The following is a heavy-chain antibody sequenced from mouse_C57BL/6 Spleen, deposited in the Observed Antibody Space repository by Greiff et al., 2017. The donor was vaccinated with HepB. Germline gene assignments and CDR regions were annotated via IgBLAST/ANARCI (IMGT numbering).Heavy chain of an antibody. CDR3: ARPYDSVYYAMDY. V-gene: IGHV1-81*01. D-gene: IGHD2-12*01. Sequence: QVQLKQSGAELARPGASVKLSCKASGYTFTSYGISWVKQRTGQGLEWIGEIYPRSGNTYYNEKFKGKATLTADKSSSTAYMELRSLTSEDSAVYFCARPYDSVYYAMDYWGQGTSVTVSS. J-gene: IGHJ4*01. CDR1: GYTFTSYG. CDR2: IYPRSGNT.